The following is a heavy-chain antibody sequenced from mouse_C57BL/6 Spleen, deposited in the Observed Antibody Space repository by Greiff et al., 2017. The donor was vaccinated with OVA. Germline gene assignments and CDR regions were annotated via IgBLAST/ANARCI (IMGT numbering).Heavy chain of an antibody. V-gene: IGHV1-5*01. Sequence: EVQLVESGTVLARPGASVKMSCKTSGYTFTSYWMHWVKQRPGQGLEWIGAIYPGNSDTSYNQKFKGKAKLTAVTSASTAYMELSSLTNEDSAVYYCTRESYGNNYYAMDYWGQGTSVTVSS. CDR3: TRESYGNNYYAMDY. D-gene: IGHD2-1*01. J-gene: IGHJ4*01. CDR2: IYPGNSDT. CDR1: GYTFTSYW.